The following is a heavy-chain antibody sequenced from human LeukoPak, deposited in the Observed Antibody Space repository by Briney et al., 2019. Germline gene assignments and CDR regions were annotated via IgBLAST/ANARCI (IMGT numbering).Heavy chain of an antibody. Sequence: GASVKVSCKVSGYTLTELSMHWVRQAPGKGLEWMGGFDPEDGETIYAQKFQGRVTMTEDTSTDTAYMELSSLRSEDTAVYCCATDHSYSSGWYYFDYWGQGTLVTVSS. CDR3: ATDHSYSSGWYYFDY. CDR2: FDPEDGET. J-gene: IGHJ4*02. CDR1: GYTLTELS. D-gene: IGHD6-19*01. V-gene: IGHV1-24*01.